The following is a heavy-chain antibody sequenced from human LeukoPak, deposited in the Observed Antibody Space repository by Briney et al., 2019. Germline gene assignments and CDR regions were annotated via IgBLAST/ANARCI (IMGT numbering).Heavy chain of an antibody. D-gene: IGHD5-24*01. CDR1: GFTVSSNY. J-gene: IGHJ4*02. Sequence: GGSLRLSCAASGFTVSSNYMSWVRQAPGKGLEWVSPISSSSLYIYYADSVKGRFTISRDNAKNSLFLQMNSLRAEDTAVYYCAREGDGYNSPIDYWGQGTLVTVSS. CDR2: ISSSSLYI. CDR3: AREGDGYNSPIDY. V-gene: IGHV3-21*01.